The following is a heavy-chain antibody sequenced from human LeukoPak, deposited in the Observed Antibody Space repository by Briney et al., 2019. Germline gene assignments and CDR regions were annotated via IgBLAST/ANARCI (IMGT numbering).Heavy chain of an antibody. J-gene: IGHJ4*02. CDR2: IYPGDSDT. Sequence: GESLKISCKGSGYSFTSYWIGWVRQMPGKGLEWMGIIYPGDSDTRYSPSFQGQVTISADKSISTAYLQWSSLKASDTAMYYCARTRDSRFGDGFLPYWGQGTLVTVSS. CDR3: ARTRDSRFGDGFLPY. D-gene: IGHD3-10*01. V-gene: IGHV5-51*01. CDR1: GYSFTSYW.